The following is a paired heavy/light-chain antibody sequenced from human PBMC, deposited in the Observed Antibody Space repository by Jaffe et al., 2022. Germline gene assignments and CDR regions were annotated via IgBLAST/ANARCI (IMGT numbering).Heavy chain of an antibody. Sequence: EVQLVESGGGLVQPGGSLTLSCAASGFTFSSYWMTWVRQAPGKGLDWVGNIRPDGNERKYVDSVKGRFTISRDNAKSTLYLQMNSLRAEDTAVYYCARTTNIKCYEYWGQGTLVTVSA. V-gene: IGHV3-7*03. J-gene: IGHJ4*02. D-gene: IGHD2-8*01. CDR2: IRPDGNER. CDR3: ARTTNIKCYEY. CDR1: GFTFSSYW.
Light chain of an antibody. CDR1: QSVLSSSGNKNQ. Sequence: DIVMTQSPDSLAVSLGERATINCKSSQSVLSSSGNKNQLAWYQQKPGQSPKLLIYWASTRESGVPDRFSGSGSGTDFTLTISSLQAEDVAVYYCQQYYSSPYTFGQGTQLEIK. V-gene: IGKV4-1*01. CDR2: WAS. CDR3: QQYYSSPYT. J-gene: IGKJ2*01.